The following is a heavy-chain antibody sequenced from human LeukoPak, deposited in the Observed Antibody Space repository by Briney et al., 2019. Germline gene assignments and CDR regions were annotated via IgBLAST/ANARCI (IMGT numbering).Heavy chain of an antibody. Sequence: GYTLTSFAMDRRREPRGHRIMRKRWINAGKGNTKYSQKFKGRVTITRDTSASTAYMELSSLRSEDTAVYYCARRDSSVRYVFDYLGHGTLVTVSS. V-gene: IGHV1-3*01. J-gene: IGHJ4*01. CDR1: GYTLTSFA. CDR2: INAGKGNT. D-gene: IGHD6-19*01. CDR3: ARRDSSVRYVFDY.